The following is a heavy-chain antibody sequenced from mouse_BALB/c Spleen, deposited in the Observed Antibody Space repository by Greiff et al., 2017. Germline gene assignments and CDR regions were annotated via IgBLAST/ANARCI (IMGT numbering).Heavy chain of an antibody. CDR3: ARKGLRLPFAY. D-gene: IGHD1-2*01. CDR1: GYTFTSYW. Sequence: VQLQQSGAELAKPGASVKMSCKASGYTFTSYWMHWVKQRPGQGLEWIGYINPSTGYTEYNQKFKDKATLTADKSSSTAYMQLSSLTSEDSAVYYCARKGLRLPFAYWGQGTLVTVSA. J-gene: IGHJ3*01. CDR2: INPSTGYT. V-gene: IGHV1-7*01.